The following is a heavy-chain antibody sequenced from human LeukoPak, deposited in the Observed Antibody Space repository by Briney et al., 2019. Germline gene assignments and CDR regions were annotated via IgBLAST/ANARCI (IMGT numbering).Heavy chain of an antibody. J-gene: IGHJ4*02. V-gene: IGHV5-51*01. CDR2: IYPGDSDT. Sequence: GESLKISCKGSGYSFTSYWIGWVRQMPGKGLEWMGIIYPGDSDTRYSPSFQGQATISADKSISTAYLQWSSLKASDTAMYYCARLTGYDYVWGSFGYWGQGTLVTVSS. D-gene: IGHD3-16*01. CDR1: GYSFTSYW. CDR3: ARLTGYDYVWGSFGY.